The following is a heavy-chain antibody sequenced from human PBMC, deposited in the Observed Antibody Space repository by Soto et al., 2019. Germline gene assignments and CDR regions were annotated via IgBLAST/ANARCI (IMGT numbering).Heavy chain of an antibody. J-gene: IGHJ6*01. CDR2: ISAYNGNT. V-gene: IGHV1-18*01. Sequence: QVQLVQSGAEVKKPGASVKVSCKASGYTFTSYGISWVRQAPGQGLEWMGWISAYNGNTNYATKLQGRVTMTTDTSTSTAYMELRSLRADDTAVYYCARLPTHLEIRAPYYGMDVWGQGPTVTVSS. CDR1: GYTFTSYG. CDR3: ARLPTHLEIRAPYYGMDV.